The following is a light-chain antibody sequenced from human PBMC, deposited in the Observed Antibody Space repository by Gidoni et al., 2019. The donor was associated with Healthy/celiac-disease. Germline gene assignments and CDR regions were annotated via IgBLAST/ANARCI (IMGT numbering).Light chain of an antibody. CDR2: DAS. V-gene: IGKV3-11*01. CDR1: QIVSRY. CDR3: QQRSNWPPL. J-gene: IGKJ4*01. Sequence: EIVLTQSPATLSLSPGERATLSCRASQIVSRYLAWSQQKHGQPSRLLIYDASNRATGIPARFSGSGSGTDFTLTIISLEPEDFAVYYCQQRSNWPPLFGGGTKVEIK.